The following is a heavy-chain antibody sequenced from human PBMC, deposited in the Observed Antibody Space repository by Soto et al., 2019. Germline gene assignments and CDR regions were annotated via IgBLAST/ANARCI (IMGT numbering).Heavy chain of an antibody. D-gene: IGHD3-10*01. CDR3: ARDIGRFGTNPYYFDY. J-gene: IGHJ4*02. CDR2: IYYSGST. V-gene: IGHV4-61*08. Sequence: SETLSLTCTVSGGSISSGGYYWSWIRQPPGKGLEWIGYIYYSGSTNYNPSLKSRVTISVDTSKNQFSLKLSSVTAADTAVYYCARDIGRFGTNPYYFDYWGQGTLVTVSS. CDR1: GGSISSGGYY.